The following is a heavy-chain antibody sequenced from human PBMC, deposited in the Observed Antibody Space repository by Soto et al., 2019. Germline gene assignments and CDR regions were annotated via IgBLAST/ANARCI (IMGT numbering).Heavy chain of an antibody. Sequence: GGSLILSCAASGFTFSDYYMSWIRQAPGKGLEWVSYISSSSSYTNYADSVKGRFTISRDNAKNSLYLQMNSLRAEDTAVYYCARDIRYSGYGLNWFDPWGQGTLVTVSS. J-gene: IGHJ5*02. D-gene: IGHD5-12*01. V-gene: IGHV3-11*06. CDR3: ARDIRYSGYGLNWFDP. CDR2: ISSSSSYT. CDR1: GFTFSDYY.